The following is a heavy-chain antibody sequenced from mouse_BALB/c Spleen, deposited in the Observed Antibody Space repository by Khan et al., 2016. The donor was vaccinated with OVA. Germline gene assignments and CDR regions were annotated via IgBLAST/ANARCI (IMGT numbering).Heavy chain of an antibody. CDR3: AKEDYGSSSFDY. D-gene: IGHD1-1*01. Sequence: QVQLKESGPGLVAPSQSLSITCTVSGFSLTDYGVSWIRQPPGKGLEWLGAIWGGGSTYYNSALKSRLSISKDNSKSQVFLKMNSLQIDDTAMYYCAKEDYGSSSFDYWGQGTTLPVSS. CDR1: GFSLTDYG. J-gene: IGHJ2*01. CDR2: IWGGGST. V-gene: IGHV2-6-5*01.